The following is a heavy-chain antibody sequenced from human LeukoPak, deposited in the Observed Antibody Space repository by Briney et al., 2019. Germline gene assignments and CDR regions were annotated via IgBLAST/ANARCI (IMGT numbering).Heavy chain of an antibody. V-gene: IGHV3-23*01. D-gene: IGHD6-19*01. CDR1: GFTFSNYA. CDR2: ISGYGGDT. J-gene: IGHJ3*02. Sequence: GGSLRLSCAASGFTFSNYAMSWVRQAPGKGLEWVSSISGYGGDTYYTDSVKGRFTISRDNSKNTLYLQMNSLRAENTAIYYCAKVASNSGKGGAFDIWGQGTMVTVSS. CDR3: AKVASNSGKGGAFDI.